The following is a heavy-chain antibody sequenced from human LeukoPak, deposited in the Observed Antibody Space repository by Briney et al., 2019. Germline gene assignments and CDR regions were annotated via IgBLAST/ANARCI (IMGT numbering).Heavy chain of an antibody. CDR2: ISGYNGDT. J-gene: IGHJ1*01. D-gene: IGHD5-18*01. CDR1: GYTFSSYG. V-gene: IGHV1-18*01. Sequence: ASVKLSCKASGYTFSSYGISWVRQAPGQGLEWMGWISGYNGDTRYAQNLQGRVTVTTDTPTSTAYMELRSLRSDDTPVYYCARERRGYSYGRGAYWGQGSPVTVSS. CDR3: ARERRGYSYGRGAY.